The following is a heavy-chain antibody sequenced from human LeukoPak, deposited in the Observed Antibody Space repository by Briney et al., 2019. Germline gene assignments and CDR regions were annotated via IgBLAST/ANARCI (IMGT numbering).Heavy chain of an antibody. Sequence: PSETLSLTCAVSGGSISSYYWSWIRQPAGKGLEWIGRIYTSGSTNYNPSLKSRVTMSVDTSKNQFSLKLSSVTAADTAVYCCARPHSNHWYFDLWGRGTLVTVSS. J-gene: IGHJ2*01. CDR3: ARPHSNHWYFDL. D-gene: IGHD5-18*01. V-gene: IGHV4-4*07. CDR1: GGSISSYY. CDR2: IYTSGST.